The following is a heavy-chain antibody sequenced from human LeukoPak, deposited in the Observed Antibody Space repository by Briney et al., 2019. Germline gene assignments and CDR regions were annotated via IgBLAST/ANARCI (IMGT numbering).Heavy chain of an antibody. Sequence: SETLSLTCTVSGGSISSGDYYWSWIRQPPGKGLEWIGYIYYSGSTNYNPSLKSRVTISVDTSKNQFSLKLSSVTAADTAVYYCARVGPPKAWPSAAGTAADAFDIWGQGTMVTVSS. V-gene: IGHV4-61*08. D-gene: IGHD6-19*01. CDR3: ARVGPPKAWPSAAGTAADAFDI. CDR1: GGSISSGDYY. CDR2: IYYSGST. J-gene: IGHJ3*02.